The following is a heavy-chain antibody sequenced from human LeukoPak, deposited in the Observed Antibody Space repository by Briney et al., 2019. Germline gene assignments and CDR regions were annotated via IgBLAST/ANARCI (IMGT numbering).Heavy chain of an antibody. CDR3: AKKDSSSWHLDY. CDR2: ISSTGGST. D-gene: IGHD6-13*01. J-gene: IGHJ4*02. Sequence: PGGSLRLSCVASGFTFSTYGMSWVRQAPGKGLEWVSAISSTGGSTYYGDSVKGRFTVSRDNSKNTLYLQLNSLRAEDTAVYYCAKKDSSSWHLDYWGQGTLVTVPS. V-gene: IGHV3-23*01. CDR1: GFTFSTYG.